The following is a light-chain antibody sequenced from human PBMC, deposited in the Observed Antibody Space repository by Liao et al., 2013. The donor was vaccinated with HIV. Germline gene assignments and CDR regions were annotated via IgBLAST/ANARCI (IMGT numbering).Light chain of an antibody. CDR2: YST. CDR1: NIGGKS. J-gene: IGLJ3*02. CDR3: QVWDSSGDHWV. Sequence: SYELTQPPSVSVAPGETARVTCGGHNIGGKSVHWYQQKPGQAPVLVISYSTDRPSGIPERFSGSSSGNTATLTISRVEAGDEADYYCQVWDSSGDHWVFGGGTKLTVL. V-gene: IGLV3-21*01.